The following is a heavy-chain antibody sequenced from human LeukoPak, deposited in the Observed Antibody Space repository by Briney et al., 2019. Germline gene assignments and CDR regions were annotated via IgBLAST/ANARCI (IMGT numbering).Heavy chain of an antibody. CDR2: VYYSGSI. V-gene: IGHV4-59*01. Sequence: KPSETLSLTCTVSGGSISSYYWSWIRQPPGKGLEWIGYVYYSGSINYNPSLKSRVIISVDKSKNQFSLKLTSVTAADTAVYYCASLQLRHCSRTSCANEFDYWGQGTLVTVSS. D-gene: IGHD2-2*01. J-gene: IGHJ4*02. CDR1: GGSISSYY. CDR3: ASLQLRHCSRTSCANEFDY.